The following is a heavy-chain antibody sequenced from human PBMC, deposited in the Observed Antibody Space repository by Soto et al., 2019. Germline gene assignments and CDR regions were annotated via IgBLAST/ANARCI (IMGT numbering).Heavy chain of an antibody. CDR3: AGVLKGSRGYVNY. D-gene: IGHD3-10*01. J-gene: IGHJ4*02. CDR2: ITAYNGDT. Sequence: QVQLVQSGGEVKKPGASVKVSCKASGYTFPSLAFNWVRQAPGQGLEWMGWITAYNGDTKYVPKFPGRVTMTTYPPTSTSERELSSLRSDDTAVYDCAGVLKGSRGYVNYWGQCSPFTASS. V-gene: IGHV1-18*01. CDR1: GYTFPSLA.